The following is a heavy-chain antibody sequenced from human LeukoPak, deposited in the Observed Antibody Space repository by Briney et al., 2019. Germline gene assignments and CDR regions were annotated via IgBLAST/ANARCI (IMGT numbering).Heavy chain of an antibody. D-gene: IGHD6-13*01. Sequence: TGGSLRLSCAASGFTFSSYGMHWVRQAPGKGLEWVAVIWYDGSNKYYADSVKGRFTISRDNSKDTLYLQMNSLRAEDTAVYYCARAPAAEVTGGQKIDYWGQGTLVTVSS. V-gene: IGHV3-33*01. J-gene: IGHJ4*02. CDR1: GFTFSSYG. CDR3: ARAPAAEVTGGQKIDY. CDR2: IWYDGSNK.